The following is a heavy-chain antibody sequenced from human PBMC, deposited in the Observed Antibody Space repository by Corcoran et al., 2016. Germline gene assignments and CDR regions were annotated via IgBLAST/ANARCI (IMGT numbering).Heavy chain of an antibody. J-gene: IGHJ3*02. V-gene: IGHV2-5*01. Sequence: QITLKESGPTLVKPTQTLTLTCTFSGFSLSTSGVGVGWIRQPPGNALEWLALIYWIDDKRYIPSLKSRLTITKYTSKNQVVLTMTNMDPVDTATYYCAHRLKGRSGDERIHDAFDIWGQGTMVTVSS. CDR3: AHRLKGRSGDERIHDAFDI. CDR2: IYWIDDK. CDR1: GFSLSTSGVG. D-gene: IGHD4-17*01.